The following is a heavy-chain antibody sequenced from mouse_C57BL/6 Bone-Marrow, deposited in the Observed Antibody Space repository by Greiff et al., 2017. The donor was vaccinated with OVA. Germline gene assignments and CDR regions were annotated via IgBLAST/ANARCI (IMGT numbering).Heavy chain of an antibody. Sequence: QVQLQQPGAELVRPGSSVKLSCKASGYTFTSYWMHWVKQRPIQGLEWIGNIDPSDSETHYNQKFKDKATLTVDKSSSTAYMQLSSLTSEDSAVYYCARGGGYDVGVAYWGQGTLVTVSA. CDR3: ARGGGYDVGVAY. CDR2: IDPSDSET. J-gene: IGHJ3*01. D-gene: IGHD2-2*01. CDR1: GYTFTSYW. V-gene: IGHV1-52*01.